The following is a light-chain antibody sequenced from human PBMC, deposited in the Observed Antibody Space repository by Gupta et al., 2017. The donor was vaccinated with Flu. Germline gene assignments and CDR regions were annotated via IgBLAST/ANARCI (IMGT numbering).Light chain of an antibody. Sequence: DIQLTPSPSSLSESVGDRVISTCRASQSISSYLNWYKQKPGKAPKLLIYAASSWQRGVPSRFCGSGCGRDLSLTISSRQPEDFAAYYCQQNDSTPQYTFGQGTKLEIK. CDR2: AAS. CDR1: QSISSY. CDR3: QQNDSTPQYT. V-gene: IGKV1-39*01. J-gene: IGKJ2*01.